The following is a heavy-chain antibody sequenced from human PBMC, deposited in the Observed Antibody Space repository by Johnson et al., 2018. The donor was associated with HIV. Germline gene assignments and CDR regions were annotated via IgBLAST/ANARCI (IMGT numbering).Heavy chain of an antibody. D-gene: IGHD6-6*01. CDR2: ISYDGSNK. CDR3: AFIEYSSLDAFDI. Sequence: QVQLVESGGGLVQPGGSLRLSCAASGFTFGSYAMHWVRQAPGKGLEWVAVISYDGSNKYYADSVKGRFTISRDNSKNTLYLQMNSLRAEDTAVYYCAFIEYSSLDAFDIWGQGTMVTVSS. J-gene: IGHJ3*02. CDR1: GFTFGSYA. V-gene: IGHV3-30*04.